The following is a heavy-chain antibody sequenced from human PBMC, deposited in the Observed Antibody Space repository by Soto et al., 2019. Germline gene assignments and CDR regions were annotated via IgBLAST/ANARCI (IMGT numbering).Heavy chain of an antibody. CDR3: ARQGGAEVGSTKYYYGMDV. CDR1: GSSFSTYW. V-gene: IGHV5-51*01. D-gene: IGHD1-26*01. J-gene: IGHJ6*02. CDR2: IYPGDSDT. Sequence: GESLKISCKGSGSSFSTYWIAWVRQMPGKGLEWMGIIYPGDSDTRYSPSFQGQVTISADKSISTAYLQWSSLEAPDTAMYYCARQGGAEVGSTKYYYGMDVWGQGTTVTVSS.